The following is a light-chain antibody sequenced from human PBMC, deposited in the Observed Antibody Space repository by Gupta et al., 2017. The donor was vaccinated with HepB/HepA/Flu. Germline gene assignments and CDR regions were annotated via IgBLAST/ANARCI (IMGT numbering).Light chain of an antibody. Sequence: QSVLTQPPSVSGAPGPRVTISCPGSRSNIGTGYDVHWYQQFPGTAPNLLIYGDNNRPSGVPDRFSGSKSGTSASLAITGLQTEDEADYYCQSYDNTLSGVVFGGGTKVTVL. V-gene: IGLV1-40*01. CDR2: GDN. CDR1: RSNIGTGYD. CDR3: QSYDNTLSGVV. J-gene: IGLJ3*02.